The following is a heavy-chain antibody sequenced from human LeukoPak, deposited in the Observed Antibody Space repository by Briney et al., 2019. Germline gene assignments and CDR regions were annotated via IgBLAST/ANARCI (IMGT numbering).Heavy chain of an antibody. J-gene: IGHJ6*03. CDR1: GDSISSSGYH. V-gene: IGHV4-39*07. CDR2: INPSGST. Sequence: PSETLSLTCSVSGDSISSSGYHWTWIRQSPGKGLEWIGDINPSGSTYYNPSLKSRLTISVDTSKNQFSLKLRSVTAADTAVYYCARGRHDITMIVVVMTSVSYYLDVWGKGTTVTVS. D-gene: IGHD3-22*01. CDR3: ARGRHDITMIVVVMTSVSYYLDV.